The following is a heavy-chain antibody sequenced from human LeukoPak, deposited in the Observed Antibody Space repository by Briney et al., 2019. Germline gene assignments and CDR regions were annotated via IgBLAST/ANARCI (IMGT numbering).Heavy chain of an antibody. V-gene: IGHV4-34*01. J-gene: IGHJ3*02. CDR3: ARGRRGYNAFDI. Sequence: SETLSLTCAVYGGSFSGYYWSWIRQPPGKGLEWIGEINHSGSTNYNPSLESRVTISVDTSKNQFSLKLSSVTAADTAVYYCARGRRGYNAFDIWGQGTMVTVSS. D-gene: IGHD5-18*01. CDR2: INHSGST. CDR1: GGSFSGYY.